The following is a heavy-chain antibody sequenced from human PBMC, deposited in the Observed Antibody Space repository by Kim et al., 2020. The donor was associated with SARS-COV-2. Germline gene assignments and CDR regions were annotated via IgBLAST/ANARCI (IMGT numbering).Heavy chain of an antibody. V-gene: IGHV3-48*03. J-gene: IGHJ4*02. CDR2: ISSSGSTI. CDR1: GFTFSSYE. Sequence: GGSLRLSCAASGFTFSSYEMNWVRQAPGKGLEWVSYISSSGSTIYYADSVKGRFTISRDNAKNSLYLQMNSLRAEDTAVYYCARDRVPDYTAMVTSLSGGSCYGYWGQGTLVTVSS. CDR3: ARDRVPDYTAMVTSLSGGSCYGY. D-gene: IGHD2-15*01.